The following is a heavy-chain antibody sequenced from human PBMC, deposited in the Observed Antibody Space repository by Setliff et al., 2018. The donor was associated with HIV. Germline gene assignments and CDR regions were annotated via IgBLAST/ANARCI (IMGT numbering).Heavy chain of an antibody. J-gene: IGHJ4*02. CDR3: ARDDDVIMVVVGGDY. D-gene: IGHD3-22*01. Sequence: AASVKVSCKASGYSFISHDINWVRQAPGQGLEWMGRISIYNGNVNTAPKFQGRVTMTTDTSTNTAYLELRSLRSDDTAVYYCARDDDVIMVVVGGDYWGQGTLVTVSS. CDR1: GYSFISHD. CDR2: ISIYNGNV. V-gene: IGHV1-18*01.